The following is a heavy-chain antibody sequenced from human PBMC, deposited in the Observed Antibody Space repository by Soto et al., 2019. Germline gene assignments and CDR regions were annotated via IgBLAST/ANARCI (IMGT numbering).Heavy chain of an antibody. D-gene: IGHD6-19*01. Sequence: SETLSLTCTVSGGSISSGDYYWGWIRQPPGKGLEWIGSIYYSGSTYYNPSLKSRVTISVDTSKNQFSLKLSSVTAADTAVYYCAGDSSGWYQFDYWGQGTLVTVSS. CDR1: GGSISSGDYY. CDR2: IYYSGST. CDR3: AGDSSGWYQFDY. V-gene: IGHV4-39*01. J-gene: IGHJ4*02.